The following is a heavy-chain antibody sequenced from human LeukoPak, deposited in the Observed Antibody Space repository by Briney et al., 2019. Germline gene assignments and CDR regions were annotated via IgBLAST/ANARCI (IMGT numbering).Heavy chain of an antibody. CDR3: ARHVRRYCSGGSCYVIDY. D-gene: IGHD2-15*01. J-gene: IGHJ4*02. CDR1: GYSFTSYW. CDR2: IDPSDSCT. V-gene: IGHV5-10-1*01. Sequence: GESLKISCKGSGYSFTSYWISWVRQMPGKGLEWMGRIDPSDSCTNYSPSFQGHVTISADKSISTAYLQWSSLKASDTAMYYCARHVRRYCSGGSCYVIDYWGQGTLVTVSS.